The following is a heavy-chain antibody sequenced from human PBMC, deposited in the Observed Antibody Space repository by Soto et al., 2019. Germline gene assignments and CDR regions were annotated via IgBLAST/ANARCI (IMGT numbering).Heavy chain of an antibody. D-gene: IGHD3-10*01. CDR1: GGIFSRHA. J-gene: IGHJ6*02. Sequence: QVQLLQSGAEVKKSGSSVKVSCKVSGGIFSRHAISWVRQAPGQGLEWLGGIVPIFGTTNYAQKFQGRVTITADESTSTAYMDLTSLGSEDTAVYYCARPDEGSYYSNHHYYYALDVWGQGTTVTVSS. CDR3: ARPDEGSYYSNHHYYYALDV. V-gene: IGHV1-69*01. CDR2: IVPIFGTT.